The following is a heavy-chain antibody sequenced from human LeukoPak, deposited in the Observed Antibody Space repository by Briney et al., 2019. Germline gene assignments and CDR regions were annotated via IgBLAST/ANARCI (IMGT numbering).Heavy chain of an antibody. J-gene: IGHJ4*02. Sequence: SDTLSLTCAVYGGSFSGYYWSWIRQPPGKGLKWIGEINHSGSTNYNPSLKSRVTISVDTSKNQFSLKLSSVTAADTAVYYCAKPADTAMGFDYWGQGTLVTVSS. CDR3: AKPADTAMGFDY. CDR1: GGSFSGYY. V-gene: IGHV4-34*01. CDR2: INHSGST. D-gene: IGHD5-18*01.